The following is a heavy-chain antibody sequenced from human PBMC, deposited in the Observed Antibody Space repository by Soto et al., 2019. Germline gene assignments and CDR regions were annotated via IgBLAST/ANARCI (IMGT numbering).Heavy chain of an antibody. J-gene: IGHJ4*02. CDR1: DGSVISSFYY. CDR2: IYYDGTT. D-gene: IGHD1-1*01. V-gene: IGHV4-31*03. Sequence: SETLSLTCSVPDGSVISSFYYWHLIRRRPGKGLEWIGYIYYDGTTYYNPSLTGRVAISVDTSKNHLFLTLTSVTAADTAVYFCARGWQRVTGTYDSWGQGTLVTVS. CDR3: ARGWQRVTGTYDS.